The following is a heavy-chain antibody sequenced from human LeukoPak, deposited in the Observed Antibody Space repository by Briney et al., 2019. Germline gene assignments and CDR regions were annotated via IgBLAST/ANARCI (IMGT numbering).Heavy chain of an antibody. CDR3: AKAGYSSGGVGVY. V-gene: IGHV3-33*06. J-gene: IGHJ4*02. CDR1: GFTFSSYG. D-gene: IGHD6-19*01. CDR2: IWYDGSNK. Sequence: VQPGGSLRLSCAASGFTFSSYGMHWVRQAPGKGLEWVAVIWYDGSNKYYADSVKGRFTISRDNSKNTLYLQMNSLRAEDTAVYYCAKAGYSSGGVGVYWGQGTLVTVSS.